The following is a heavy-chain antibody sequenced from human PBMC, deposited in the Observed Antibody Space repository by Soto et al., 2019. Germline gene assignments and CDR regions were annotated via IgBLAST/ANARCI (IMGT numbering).Heavy chain of an antibody. CDR1: GYTFTGYY. J-gene: IGHJ5*02. CDR2: INPNSGGT. Sequence: ASVKVSCKASGYTFTGYYMHWVRQAPGQGLEWMGWINPNSGGTNYAQKFQGWVTMTRDTSISTAYMELSRLRSGDTAVYYCARDGGPYCSGGSCYSDDNWFDPWGQGTLVTVSS. CDR3: ARDGGPYCSGGSCYSDDNWFDP. V-gene: IGHV1-2*04. D-gene: IGHD2-15*01.